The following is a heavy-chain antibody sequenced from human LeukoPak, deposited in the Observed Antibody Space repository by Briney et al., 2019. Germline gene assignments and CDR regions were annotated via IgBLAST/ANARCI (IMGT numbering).Heavy chain of an antibody. D-gene: IGHD6-13*01. CDR3: ARSPAIAARGWFDP. V-gene: IGHV4-39*07. CDR2: VSYSGSP. J-gene: IGHJ5*02. Sequence: SETLSLTCTVSGASINIYTYYWGWIRQPPGKGLEWIGSVSYSGSPYYNPSLTSRVTISVDTSKNQFSLKLSSVTAADTAVYYCARSPAIAARGWFDPWGQGTLVTVSS. CDR1: GASINIYTYY.